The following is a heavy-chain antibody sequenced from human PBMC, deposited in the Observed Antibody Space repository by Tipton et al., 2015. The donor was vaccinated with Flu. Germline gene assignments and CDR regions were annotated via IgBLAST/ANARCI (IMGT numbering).Heavy chain of an antibody. D-gene: IGHD3-10*01. CDR2: IHRSGSS. CDR1: GDSIGSNYY. J-gene: IGHJ4*02. V-gene: IGHV4-38-2*01. Sequence: TLSLTCFVSGDSIGSNYYWGWIRQPPGKGLEWLGNIHRSGSSYYNSSLKSRVSISIDTSKNQFSLRLVSVTATDTAVYYCATTTYYYGSGSHDYWGQGTLVTVSS. CDR3: ATTTYYYGSGSHDY.